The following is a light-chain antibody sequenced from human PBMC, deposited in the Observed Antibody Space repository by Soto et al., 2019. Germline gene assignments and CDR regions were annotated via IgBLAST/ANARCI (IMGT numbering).Light chain of an antibody. CDR1: SNDVGGYKY. CDR3: TSSTSSRTWV. V-gene: IGLV2-14*01. Sequence: QSALTQPASVSGSPGQSITISCTGTSNDVGGYKYVSWYQQHPGMAPKLMIYEVTNRPSGVSHRFSGSKSGTTASLTISGLHADDEATYYCTSSTSSRTWVFGGGTKLTVL. CDR2: EVT. J-gene: IGLJ3*02.